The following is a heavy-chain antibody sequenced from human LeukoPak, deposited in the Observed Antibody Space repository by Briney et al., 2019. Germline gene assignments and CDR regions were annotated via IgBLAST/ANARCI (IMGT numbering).Heavy chain of an antibody. Sequence: SETLSLTCTVSGGSISSYYWSWIRQPPGKGLEWIGYIYYSGSTNYNPSLKSRVTISVDTSKNQFSLKLSSVTAADTAVYYCARTMVRGAGWAPFVIWGQGTMVTVSS. CDR2: IYYSGST. CDR3: ARTMVRGAGWAPFVI. CDR1: GGSISSYY. V-gene: IGHV4-59*01. D-gene: IGHD3-10*01. J-gene: IGHJ3*02.